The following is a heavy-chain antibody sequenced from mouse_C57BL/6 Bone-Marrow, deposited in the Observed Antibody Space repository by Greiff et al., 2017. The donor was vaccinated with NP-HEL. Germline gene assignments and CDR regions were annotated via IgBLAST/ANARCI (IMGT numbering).Heavy chain of an antibody. V-gene: IGHV5-6*02. CDR3: ARNSFFLAY. J-gene: IGHJ3*01. Sequence: DVKLVESGGDLVKPGGSLKLSCAASGFTFSSYGMSWVRQTPDKRLEWVATISSGGSYTYYPDSVKGRFTISRDNAKNTLYLKMSSLRSEDTAMYYCARNSFFLAYWGQGTLVTVSA. CDR2: ISSGGSYT. CDR1: GFTFSSYG.